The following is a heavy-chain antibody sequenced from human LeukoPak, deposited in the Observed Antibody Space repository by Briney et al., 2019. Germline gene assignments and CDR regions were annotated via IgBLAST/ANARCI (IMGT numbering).Heavy chain of an antibody. Sequence: PGGSLRLSCAASGFTFSTHAMSWVRQIPGKGLEWVSAISGSDDGTYYADSVKGRFTISRDNSRNTLYLQMNTLRAEDTAVYFCAKSPVSSCRGSFCYPFDYWGQGNLVTVSS. V-gene: IGHV3-23*01. D-gene: IGHD2-15*01. CDR2: ISGSDDGT. CDR3: AKSPVSSCRGSFCYPFDY. J-gene: IGHJ4*02. CDR1: GFTFSTHA.